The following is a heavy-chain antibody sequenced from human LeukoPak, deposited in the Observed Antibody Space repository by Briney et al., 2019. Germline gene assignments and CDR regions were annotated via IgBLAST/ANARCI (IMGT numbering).Heavy chain of an antibody. V-gene: IGHV3-48*03. CDR2: ISSSGSTI. CDR3: ARDQSGYPYYFDY. Sequence: GGSLRLSCAASGSTFSSYEMNWVRQAPGKGLEWVSYISSSGSTIYYADSVKGRFTISRDNAKNSLYLQMNSLRDEDTAVYYCARDQSGYPYYFDYWGQGTLVTVSS. D-gene: IGHD3-9*01. J-gene: IGHJ4*02. CDR1: GSTFSSYE.